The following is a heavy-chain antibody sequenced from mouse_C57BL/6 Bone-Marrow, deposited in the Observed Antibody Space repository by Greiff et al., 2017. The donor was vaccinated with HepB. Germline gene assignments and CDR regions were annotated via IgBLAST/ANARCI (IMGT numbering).Heavy chain of an antibody. Sequence: EVHLVESGGGLVQPGGSLKLSCAASGFTFSDYYMYWVRQTPEKRLEWVAYISNGGGSTYYPDTVKGRFTISRDNAKNTLYLQMSRLKSEDTAMYYCARLSTVVAPFDYWGQGTTLTVSS. J-gene: IGHJ2*01. CDR2: ISNGGGST. CDR3: ARLSTVVAPFDY. CDR1: GFTFSDYY. V-gene: IGHV5-12*01. D-gene: IGHD1-1*01.